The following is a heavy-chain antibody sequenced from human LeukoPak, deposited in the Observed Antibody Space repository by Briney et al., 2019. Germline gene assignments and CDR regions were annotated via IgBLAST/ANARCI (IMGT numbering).Heavy chain of an antibody. CDR1: GYTFTGYY. CDR3: ARDQYYYDSSGQLY. V-gene: IGHV1-2*02. D-gene: IGHD3-22*01. J-gene: IGHJ4*02. CDR2: INPNNGGT. Sequence: ASVEVSCKASGYTFTGYYMHWVRQAPGQGVEWMGWINPNNGGTNYAQKFQGRVTMARDMSITTAYMELSRLRSDDTAVYFCARDQYYYDSSGQLYWGQGTLVTVSS.